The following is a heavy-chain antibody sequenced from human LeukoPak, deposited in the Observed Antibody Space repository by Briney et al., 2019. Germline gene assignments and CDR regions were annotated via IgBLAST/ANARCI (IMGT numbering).Heavy chain of an antibody. V-gene: IGHV4-61*02. CDR3: ARGGCSSSSCYTNPYFDY. J-gene: IGHJ4*02. CDR2: IYTSGST. CDR1: GGSISSGSYY. Sequence: SETLSLTCTVAGGSISSGSYYWSWIRQPAGKGLEWIGRIYTSGSTNYNPSLKSRVTISVDTSKNQFSLNLSSVTAADTAVYYCARGGCSSSSCYTNPYFDYWGQGTLVTVSS. D-gene: IGHD2-2*02.